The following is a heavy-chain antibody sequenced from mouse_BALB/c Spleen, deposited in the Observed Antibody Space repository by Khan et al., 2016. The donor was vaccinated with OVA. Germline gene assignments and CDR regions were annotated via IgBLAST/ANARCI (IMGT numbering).Heavy chain of an antibody. D-gene: IGHD2-10*01. J-gene: IGHJ4*01. V-gene: IGHV2-6-7*01. CDR3: ARAYYGNYREAMDY. CDR2: LWGDGST. Sequence: QVQLKESGPGLVAPSQSLSITCTVSGFSLTGYGVNWVRQPPGKGLEWLGMLWGDGSTDYNSALKSRLNLSKDNSKSHVFLKMNSLQTDDTARYYCARAYYGNYREAMDYWGQGTSGTVSS. CDR1: GFSLTGYG.